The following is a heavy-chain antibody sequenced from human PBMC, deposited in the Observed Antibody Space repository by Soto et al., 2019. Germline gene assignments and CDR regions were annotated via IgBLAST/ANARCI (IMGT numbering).Heavy chain of an antibody. J-gene: IGHJ6*02. CDR3: AARTDSLRSYYSGLDV. CDR1: GFTFTSSA. V-gene: IGHV1-58*01. CDR2: IVVGSGNT. Sequence: SVKVSCKASGFTFTSSAVQWVRQARGQRLEWIGWIVVGSGNTNYAQKFQERVTITRDMSTSTAYMELSSLRSEDTAVYYCAARTDSLRSYYSGLDVWGQGTTVTVSS.